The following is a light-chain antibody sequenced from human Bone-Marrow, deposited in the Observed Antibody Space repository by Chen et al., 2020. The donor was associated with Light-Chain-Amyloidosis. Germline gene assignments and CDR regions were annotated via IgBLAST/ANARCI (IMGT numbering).Light chain of an antibody. CDR2: GDF. CDR1: NSDVGNYNL. V-gene: IGLV2-23*01. CDR3: CAYTGSSTWV. J-gene: IGLJ3*02. Sequence: QSALTQPASVSGSPGQAITISGTASNSDVGNYNLVSWYQQHPGKAPKLIIYGDFKRPSGVSTRFSVSKSGNTASLTISGLQNEDEAHYHCCAYTGSSTWVFGGGTKLTVL.